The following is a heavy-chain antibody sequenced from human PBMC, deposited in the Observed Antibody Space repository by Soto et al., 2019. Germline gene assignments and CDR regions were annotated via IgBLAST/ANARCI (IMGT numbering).Heavy chain of an antibody. V-gene: IGHV3-33*01. CDR3: AREKGIAVAGRGNFDY. Sequence: QVQLVESGGGVVQPGRSLRLSCAAYGFTFRSNGMHWVRQAPGKGLEWVAVIWYDGSNKYYADSVKGRFTISRDNSKNTLYLQMNSLRAEDTAVYYCAREKGIAVAGRGNFDYWGQGTLVTASS. D-gene: IGHD6-19*01. CDR2: IWYDGSNK. CDR1: GFTFRSNG. J-gene: IGHJ4*02.